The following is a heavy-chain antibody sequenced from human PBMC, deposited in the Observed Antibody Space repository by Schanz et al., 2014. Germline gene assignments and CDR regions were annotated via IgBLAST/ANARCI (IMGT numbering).Heavy chain of an antibody. V-gene: IGHV3-23*04. CDR2: LSARGHRT. CDR3: TKGMDSYVSGSDH. CDR1: GFIFSNFA. D-gene: IGHD3-10*01. J-gene: IGHJ4*02. Sequence: EVQLVESGGGLVQPGGSLRLSCAASGFIFSNFAMEWVSALSARGHRTQYADSVMGRFTISSDISKNMLYLQMNSLRAEDTALYYCTKGMDSYVSGSDHWGQGTLVTVSS.